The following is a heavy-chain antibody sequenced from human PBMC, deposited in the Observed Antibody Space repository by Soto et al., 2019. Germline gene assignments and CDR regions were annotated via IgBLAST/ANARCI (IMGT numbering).Heavy chain of an antibody. J-gene: IGHJ4*02. CDR1: GFTFSNAW. V-gene: IGHV3-15*01. Sequence: PGGSLRLSCAASGFTFSNAWMSWVRQAPGKGLEWVGRIKSKTDGGTTDYAAPVKGRFTISRDDSKNTLYLQMNSLKTEDTAVYYCTTPRDATVMAPFDYWGQGTLVTAPQ. CDR3: TTPRDATVMAPFDY. CDR2: IKSKTDGGTT. D-gene: IGHD5-18*01.